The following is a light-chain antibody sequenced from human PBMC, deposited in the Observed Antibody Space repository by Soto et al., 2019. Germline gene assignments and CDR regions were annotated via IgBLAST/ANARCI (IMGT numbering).Light chain of an antibody. CDR2: SAT. V-gene: IGKV1-39*01. Sequence: DIWMTQSPASLSASVGDRVTVTCRASQNIDKYLHWYQQKTEKAPNRLILSATILQRGVPARFIGSGSGTEFTLTISGLQPEDFATYYCQQTYSNSVTFGQGTKV. CDR1: QNIDKY. CDR3: QQTYSNSVT. J-gene: IGKJ1*01.